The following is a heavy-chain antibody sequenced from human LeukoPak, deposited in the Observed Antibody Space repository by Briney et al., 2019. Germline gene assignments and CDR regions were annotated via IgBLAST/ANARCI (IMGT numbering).Heavy chain of an antibody. CDR2: ISWNSGSI. J-gene: IGHJ4*02. CDR3: AKAYRGSGFVFGY. Sequence: QPGGSLRLSCAASGFTFDDYAMHWVRQAPGKGLEWVSGISWNSGSIGYADSVKGRFTISRDNAKNSLYLQMNSLRAEDTALYYCAKAYRGSGFVFGYWGQGTLVTVSS. V-gene: IGHV3-9*01. CDR1: GFTFDDYA. D-gene: IGHD3-22*01.